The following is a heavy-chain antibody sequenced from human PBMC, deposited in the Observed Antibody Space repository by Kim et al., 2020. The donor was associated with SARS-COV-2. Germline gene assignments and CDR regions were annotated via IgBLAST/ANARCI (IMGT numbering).Heavy chain of an antibody. D-gene: IGHD2-15*01. CDR2: GST. CDR3: ASGGRTFDY. J-gene: IGHJ4*02. Sequence: GSTYYNPSLKSRVTISVDTSKNQFSLKLSSVTAADTAVYYCASGGRTFDYWGQGTLVTVSS. V-gene: IGHV4-39*01.